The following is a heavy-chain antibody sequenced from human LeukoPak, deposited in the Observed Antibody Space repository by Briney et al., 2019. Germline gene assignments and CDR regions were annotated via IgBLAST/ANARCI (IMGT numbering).Heavy chain of an antibody. V-gene: IGHV3-11*01. J-gene: IGHJ5*02. CDR3: ATDGAGFDT. CDR2: INIGGTNT. Sequence: GGSLRLSCAASGFTFSDYYMSWIRQAPGKGLEWLSYINIGGTNTHYADSVKGRFTISRDNAKKSLYLEMANLRAEDTAVYYCATDGAGFDTWGQGVLVTVSS. CDR1: GFTFSDYY.